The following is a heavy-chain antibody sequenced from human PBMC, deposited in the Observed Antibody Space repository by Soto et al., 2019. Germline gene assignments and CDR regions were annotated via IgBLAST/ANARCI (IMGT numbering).Heavy chain of an antibody. D-gene: IGHD3-10*01. CDR1: VFTFSSHS. J-gene: IGHJ4*02. CDR3: AREWSTSGDLDY. Sequence: QVQLVESGGGVVQPARSLRLSCAASVFTFSSHSIQWVRQAPGKGLEWVAVISYDGNIKYYSDSVKGRFTISRDNSVNTLYLQMNSLKTEDTAVYYCAREWSTSGDLDYWGQGTLVTVSS. CDR2: ISYDGNIK. V-gene: IGHV3-30-3*01.